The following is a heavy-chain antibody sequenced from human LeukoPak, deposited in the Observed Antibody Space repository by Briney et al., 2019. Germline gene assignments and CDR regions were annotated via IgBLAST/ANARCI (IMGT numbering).Heavy chain of an antibody. V-gene: IGHV4-34*01. CDR1: GGSFSGYY. CDR2: INHSGST. CDR3: AREGSTSCYYFHY. J-gene: IGHJ4*02. Sequence: SETLSLTCAVYGGSFSGYYWSWIRQPPGKGLEWIGEINHSGSTNYNPSLKSRVTISVDTSKNQFSLKLSSVTAADTAVYYCAREGSTSCYYFHYWGQGTLVTVSS. D-gene: IGHD2-2*01.